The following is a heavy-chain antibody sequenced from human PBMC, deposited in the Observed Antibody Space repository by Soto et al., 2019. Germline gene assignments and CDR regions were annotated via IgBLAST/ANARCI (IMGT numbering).Heavy chain of an antibody. CDR1: GFTFSSCA. J-gene: IGHJ4*02. CDR2: ISDSGGST. Sequence: GGSLRLSCAASGFTFSSCAMTWVRQAPGMGLQWVSAISDSGGSTYYADSVRGRFTISRDNSKNTLYLQLNSLGAEDTAVYFCAKDKPTAGSQWLVPIWGRGTLVTVSS. D-gene: IGHD6-19*01. V-gene: IGHV3-23*01. CDR3: AKDKPTAGSQWLVPI.